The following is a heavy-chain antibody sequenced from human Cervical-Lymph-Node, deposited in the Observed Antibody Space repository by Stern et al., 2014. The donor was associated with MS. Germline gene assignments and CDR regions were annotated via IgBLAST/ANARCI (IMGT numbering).Heavy chain of an antibody. Sequence: MQLVESGGGVVQPGRSLRLSCAASGFTFSSYGMHWVRQAPGKGLEWVAVIWYDGSNKYYADSVKGRFTISRDNSKNTLYLQMNSLRAEDTAVYYCARVGRLGYYFDYWGQGTLVTVSS. CDR2: IWYDGSNK. J-gene: IGHJ4*02. CDR3: ARVGRLGYYFDY. D-gene: IGHD3-10*01. V-gene: IGHV3-33*01. CDR1: GFTFSSYG.